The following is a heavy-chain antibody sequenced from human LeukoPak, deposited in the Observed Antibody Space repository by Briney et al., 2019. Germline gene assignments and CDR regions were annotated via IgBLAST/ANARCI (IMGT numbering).Heavy chain of an antibody. J-gene: IGHJ4*02. CDR2: IYYSGST. D-gene: IGHD2-21*02. CDR3: ARHEWGDCYNY. V-gene: IGHV4-39*01. CDR1: AGSISSSSYY. Sequence: SETLSLTCTVSAGSISSSSYYWGWIRHPPWNGLEWIGSIYYSGSTYYNPSPKCPFPISLAPSQNQFSWKLSSVTAADTAVYYCARHEWGDCYNYWGQGTLVTVSS.